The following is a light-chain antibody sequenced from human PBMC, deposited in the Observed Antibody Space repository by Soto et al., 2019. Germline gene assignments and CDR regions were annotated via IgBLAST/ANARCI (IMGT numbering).Light chain of an antibody. V-gene: IGKV1-5*01. Sequence: DIQMTQSPSTLSAYVGDRVTFTCRASQSISTWLAWYQQKPGKAPKLLIYDASSLHSDVPSRFSGRGSGTEFTLTISALETDDFASYYCQQYMNYATFCQRTKVEIQ. CDR2: DAS. J-gene: IGKJ1*01. CDR1: QSISTW. CDR3: QQYMNYAT.